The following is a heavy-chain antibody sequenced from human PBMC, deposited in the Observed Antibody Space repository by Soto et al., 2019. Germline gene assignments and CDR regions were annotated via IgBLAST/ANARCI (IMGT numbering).Heavy chain of an antibody. V-gene: IGHV4-59*08. CDR2: IYYSGST. D-gene: IGHD3-3*01. J-gene: IGHJ3*02. Sequence: TSETLSLTCTVSGGSISSYYWSWIRQPPGKGLERIGYIYYSGSTNYNPSLKSRVTISVDTSKNQFSLKLSSVTAADTAVYYCARHITGAYYDFWSGLYRAFDIWGQGTMVTVSS. CDR3: ARHITGAYYDFWSGLYRAFDI. CDR1: GGSISSYY.